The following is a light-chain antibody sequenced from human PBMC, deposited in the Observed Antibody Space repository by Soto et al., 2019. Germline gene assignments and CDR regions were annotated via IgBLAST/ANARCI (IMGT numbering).Light chain of an antibody. J-gene: IGKJ2*01. CDR3: QQYNNWPPEDT. CDR2: GAS. Sequence: EIVMTQSPATLSVSPGERATLSCRASQSVSSNLDWYQQKPGQAPRLLIYGASTRATGIPARFSGSGSGTEFTLTISRLQSEDIAVYYCQQYNNWPPEDTFGQGTKLQIK. V-gene: IGKV3-15*01. CDR1: QSVSSN.